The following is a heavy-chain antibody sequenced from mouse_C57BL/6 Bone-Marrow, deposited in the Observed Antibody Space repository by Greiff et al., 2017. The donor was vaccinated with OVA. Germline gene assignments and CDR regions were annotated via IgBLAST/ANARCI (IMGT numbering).Heavy chain of an antibody. D-gene: IGHD2-2*01. V-gene: IGHV5-4*01. CDR2: ISDGGSYT. J-gene: IGHJ1*03. CDR3: ARDRWLPFYWYFDV. CDR1: GFTFSSYA. Sequence: DVKLVESGGGLVKPGGSLKLSCAASGFTFSSYAMSWVRQTPEKRLEWVATISDGGSYTYYPDNVKGRFTISRDNAKNNLYLQMSHLKSEDTAMYYCARDRWLPFYWYFDVWGTGTTVTVSA.